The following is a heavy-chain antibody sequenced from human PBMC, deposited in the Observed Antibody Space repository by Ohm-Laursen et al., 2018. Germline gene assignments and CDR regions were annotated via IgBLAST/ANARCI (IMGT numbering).Heavy chain of an antibody. D-gene: IGHD1-1*01. CDR3: AKSTTGTLYNWFDP. V-gene: IGHV1-18*01. CDR2: ISAYNGNT. CDR1: GYTFTSYG. J-gene: IGHJ5*02. Sequence: ASVKVSCKASGYTFTSYGTSWVRQAPGQGLEWMGWISAYNGNTNYAQKLQGRVTMTTDTSTSTAYMELRSLRSDDTAVYYCAKSTTGTLYNWFDPWGQGTLVTVSS.